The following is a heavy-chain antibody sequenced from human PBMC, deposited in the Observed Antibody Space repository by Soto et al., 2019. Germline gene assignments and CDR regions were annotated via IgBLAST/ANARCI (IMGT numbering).Heavy chain of an antibody. V-gene: IGHV4-59*01. CDR2: IYYSGST. J-gene: IGHJ5*02. CDR1: GGSISSYY. CDR3: ARDMDWNDVGWFDP. Sequence: SETLSLTCTVSGGSISSYYWSWIRQPPGKGLEWIGYIYYSGSTNYNPSLKSRVTISVDTSKNQFSLKLSSVTAADTAVYYCARDMDWNDVGWFDPWGQGTLVTVSS. D-gene: IGHD1-1*01.